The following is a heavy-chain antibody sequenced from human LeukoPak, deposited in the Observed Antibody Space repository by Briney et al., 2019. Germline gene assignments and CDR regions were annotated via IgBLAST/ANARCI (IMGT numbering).Heavy chain of an antibody. CDR2: IQSKTDGGTT. CDR1: GFTFGDYA. V-gene: IGHV3-49*04. D-gene: IGHD6-6*01. CDR3: TTWSSQFDY. Sequence: PGRSLRLSCTASGFTFGDYAMSWVRQAPGKGLECVGFIQSKTDGGTTDSAAPVKGRFTVSRDDSKNTLYLQMNSLKTEDTAVYYCTTWSSQFDYWGQGTLVTVSS. J-gene: IGHJ4*02.